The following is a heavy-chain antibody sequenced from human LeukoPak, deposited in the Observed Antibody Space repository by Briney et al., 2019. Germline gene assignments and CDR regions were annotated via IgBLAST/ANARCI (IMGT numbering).Heavy chain of an antibody. CDR3: VSGDAFDI. J-gene: IGHJ3*02. V-gene: IGHV1-8*01. CDR1: GYTFTSYD. Sequence: WASVKVSCKASGYTFTSYDINWVRQATGQGLEWMGWMNPNSGNTGYAQKFQGRVTITAGKSTSTAYMELSSLRSEDTAVYYCVSGDAFDIWGQGTMVTVSS. CDR2: MNPNSGNT.